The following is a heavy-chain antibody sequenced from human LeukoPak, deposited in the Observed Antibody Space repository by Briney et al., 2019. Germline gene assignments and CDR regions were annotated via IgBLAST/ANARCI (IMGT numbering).Heavy chain of an antibody. CDR2: IYYSGST. Sequence: PSETLSLTCTVSGGSIRNYYWSWIRQPPGKGLEWIGYIYYSGSTNYNPSLKSRVTMSLDTSKNQFSLKLSSVTAADTAVYYCARDYGGNAAFLDYWGQGTLVTVSS. CDR1: GGSIRNYY. CDR3: ARDYGGNAAFLDY. V-gene: IGHV4-59*12. D-gene: IGHD4-23*01. J-gene: IGHJ4*02.